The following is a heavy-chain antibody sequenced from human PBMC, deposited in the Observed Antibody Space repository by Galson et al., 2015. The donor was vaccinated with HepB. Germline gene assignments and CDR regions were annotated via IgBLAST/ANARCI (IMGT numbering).Heavy chain of an antibody. J-gene: IGHJ4*02. D-gene: IGHD5-18*01. Sequence: SVKVSCKASGYTFTSYAMHWVRQAPGQRLEWMGWINAGNGNTKYSQKFQGGVTITRDTSASTAYMELSSLRSEDTAVYYCARDREIQLWSKNFDYWGQGTLVTVSS. CDR2: INAGNGNT. V-gene: IGHV1-3*01. CDR1: GYTFTSYA. CDR3: ARDREIQLWSKNFDY.